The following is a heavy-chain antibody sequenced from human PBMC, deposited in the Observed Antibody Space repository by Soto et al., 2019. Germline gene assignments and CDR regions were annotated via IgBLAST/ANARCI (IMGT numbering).Heavy chain of an antibody. Sequence: GGSLRLSCAASGFTFSGSAMHWVRQASGKGLEWVGRIRSKANSYATAYAASVKGRFTISRDDSKNTAYLQMNSLKTEDTAVYYCTSNAYYDSSGYYDLDAFDIWGQGTMVTVSS. J-gene: IGHJ3*02. D-gene: IGHD3-22*01. CDR1: GFTFSGSA. CDR2: IRSKANSYAT. CDR3: TSNAYYDSSGYYDLDAFDI. V-gene: IGHV3-73*01.